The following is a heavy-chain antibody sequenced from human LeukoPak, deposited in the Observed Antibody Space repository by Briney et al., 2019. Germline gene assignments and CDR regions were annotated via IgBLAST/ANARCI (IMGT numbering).Heavy chain of an antibody. V-gene: IGHV3-73*01. CDR1: GFTFSGSA. J-gene: IGHJ4*02. D-gene: IGHD5-24*01. CDR3: TRHGRDDDPHLDY. Sequence: GGSLRLSCVASGFTFSGSAMHWVRQASGKGLEWVGRIRNKANSYATAYAASVNGRFTISRDDSKNTAYLQMNSLKTEDTAEYYCTRHGRDDDPHLDYWGQGTLVTVSS. CDR2: IRNKANSYAT.